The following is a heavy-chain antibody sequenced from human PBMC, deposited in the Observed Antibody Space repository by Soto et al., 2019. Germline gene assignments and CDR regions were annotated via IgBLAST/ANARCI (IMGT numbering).Heavy chain of an antibody. CDR3: TRLILGYPYAFDI. J-gene: IGHJ3*02. CDR2: IRSKANSYAT. CDR1: GFTFSGSA. Sequence: EVQLVESGGGLVQPGGSLKLSCAASGFTFSGSAMHWVRQASGKGLEWVGRIRSKANSYATAYAASVKGRFTISRDDSKNTAYLQMNSLKTEDTAVYYCTRLILGYPYAFDIWGQGTMVTVSS. D-gene: IGHD2-15*01. V-gene: IGHV3-73*01.